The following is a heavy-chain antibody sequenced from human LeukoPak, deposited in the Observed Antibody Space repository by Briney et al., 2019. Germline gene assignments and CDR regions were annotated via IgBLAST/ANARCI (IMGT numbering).Heavy chain of an antibody. J-gene: IGHJ6*02. D-gene: IGHD3-10*01. CDR3: ARGNTMVRGVTYYNYYSMDV. CDR2: MNPNSGNT. CDR1: GYTFTSYD. Sequence: ASVKVSCKASGYTFTSYDINWVRQATGQGLEWMGWMNPNSGNTGYAQKFQGRVTITRNTSISTAYMELSSLRSEDTAVYYCARGNTMVRGVTYYNYYSMDVWGQGTTVTVSS. V-gene: IGHV1-8*03.